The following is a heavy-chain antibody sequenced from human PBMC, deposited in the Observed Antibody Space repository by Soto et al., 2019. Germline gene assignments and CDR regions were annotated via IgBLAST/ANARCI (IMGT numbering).Heavy chain of an antibody. CDR3: ARDSGPDWLASSGYYYYYYMDV. J-gene: IGHJ6*03. Sequence: PGGSLRLSCAASGFTFSTYSMNWVRQAPGKGLEWVSSITSRGSYIYYADSVKGRFTISRDNAKNSLYLQMNSLRAEDTAVYYCARDSGPDWLASSGYYYYYYMDVWGKGTTVTVSS. CDR1: GFTFSTYS. D-gene: IGHD3-9*01. CDR2: ITSRGSYI. V-gene: IGHV3-21*01.